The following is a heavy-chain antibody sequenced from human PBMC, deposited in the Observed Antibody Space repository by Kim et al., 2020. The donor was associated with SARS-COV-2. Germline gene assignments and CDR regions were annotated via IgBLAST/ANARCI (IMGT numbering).Heavy chain of an antibody. CDR3: AKDKSTGDFDWLLRGTALDY. D-gene: IGHD3-9*01. J-gene: IGHJ4*02. V-gene: IGHV3-9*01. Sequence: GGSLRLSCAASGFTFDDYAMHWVRQAPGKGLEWVSGISWNSGSIGYADSVKGRFTISRDNAKNSLYLQMNSLRAEDTALYYCAKDKSTGDFDWLLRGTALDYWVQGTLVTVSS. CDR1: GFTFDDYA. CDR2: ISWNSGSI.